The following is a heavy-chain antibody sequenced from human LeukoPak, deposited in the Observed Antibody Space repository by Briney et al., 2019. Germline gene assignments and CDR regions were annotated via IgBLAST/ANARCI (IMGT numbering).Heavy chain of an antibody. CDR2: ISGYNGNT. CDR1: GHTFTSYG. J-gene: IGHJ5*02. CDR3: ARYYYGSGSPNWFDP. Sequence: ASVKVSCKASGHTFTSYGISWVRQAPGQGPEWMGWISGYNGNTNYAQKLQGRVTMTTDTSTSTAYMELRSLRSDDTAVYYCARYYYGSGSPNWFDPWGQGTLVTVSS. D-gene: IGHD3-10*01. V-gene: IGHV1-18*01.